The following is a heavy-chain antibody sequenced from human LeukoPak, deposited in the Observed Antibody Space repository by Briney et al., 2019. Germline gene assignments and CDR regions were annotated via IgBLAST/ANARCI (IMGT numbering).Heavy chain of an antibody. CDR2: IYSGGST. V-gene: IGHV3-53*01. CDR3: AKVKPIASIAVAGLF. CDR1: GFTVSSSY. Sequence: GGSLRLSCAASGFTVSSSYMSWVRQAPGKGLEWVSVIYSGGSTYYADSVKGRFTISRDNSKNTLYLQMNSLRAEDTAVYYCAKVKPIASIAVAGLFWGQGTLVTVSS. J-gene: IGHJ4*02. D-gene: IGHD6-19*01.